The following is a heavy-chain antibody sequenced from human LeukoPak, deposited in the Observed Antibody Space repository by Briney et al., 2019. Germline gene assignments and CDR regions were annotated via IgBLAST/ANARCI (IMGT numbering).Heavy chain of an antibody. J-gene: IGHJ4*02. CDR2: ISGSGGTT. D-gene: IGHD6-19*01. Sequence: GGSLRLSCAASRFTFSGYAMSWVRQAPGKGLEWVSAISGSGGTTYYVDSVKGRFTISRDNSKNTLYLQMNSLRAEDTAIYYCAKAYSSGWSPFDYWGQGTLVTVSS. CDR3: AKAYSSGWSPFDY. CDR1: RFTFSGYA. V-gene: IGHV3-23*01.